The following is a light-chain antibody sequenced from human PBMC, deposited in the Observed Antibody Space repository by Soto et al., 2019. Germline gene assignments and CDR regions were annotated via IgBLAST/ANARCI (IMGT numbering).Light chain of an antibody. CDR2: KVS. Sequence: DVVMTQSPLSLPVTLGQPASISCRSSQSLVYGDGNTYLNWFQQRPGQSPRRLIYKVSNRDSGVPDRFSGSGSGTDFTLKISRVEAEDVGVYYCMQGTHWPPATKYTFGQGTKLEIK. CDR1: QSLVYGDGNTY. CDR3: MQGTHWPPATKYT. J-gene: IGKJ2*01. V-gene: IGKV2-30*01.